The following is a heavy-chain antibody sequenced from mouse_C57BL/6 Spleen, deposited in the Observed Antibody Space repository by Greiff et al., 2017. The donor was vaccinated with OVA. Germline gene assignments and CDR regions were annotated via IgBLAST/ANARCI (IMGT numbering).Heavy chain of an antibody. CDR2: IRSKSNNYAT. CDR1: GFSFNTYA. Sequence: DVHLVESGGGLVQPKGSLKLSCAASGFSFNTYAMNWVRQAPGKGLEWVARIRSKSNNYATYYAVSVKDRFTISRDDSESMLYLLMNNLKTEDTAMYYCVSGWLLNAMDYWGQGTSVTVSS. D-gene: IGHD2-3*01. CDR3: VSGWLLNAMDY. V-gene: IGHV10-1*01. J-gene: IGHJ4*01.